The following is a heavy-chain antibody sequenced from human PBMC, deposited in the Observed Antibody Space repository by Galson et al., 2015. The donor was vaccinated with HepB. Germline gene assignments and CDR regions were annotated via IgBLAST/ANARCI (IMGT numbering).Heavy chain of an antibody. CDR1: GFTFRGYA. V-gene: IGHV3-64*01. CDR2: ISSNGRTT. CDR3: AGAVRTRGNYYDY. Sequence: SLRLSCAASGFTFRGYAIHWVRQAPGKGLEYVSGISSNGRTTYYANSVKGRFTISRDNSKNTLFLQMGSLRAEDMAVYYCAGAVRTRGNYYDYWGQGTLVTVSS. D-gene: IGHD1-1*01. J-gene: IGHJ4*02.